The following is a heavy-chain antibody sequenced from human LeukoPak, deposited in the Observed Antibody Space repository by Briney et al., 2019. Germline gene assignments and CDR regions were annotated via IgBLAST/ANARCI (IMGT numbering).Heavy chain of an antibody. CDR1: GGSISSGSYY. CDR3: ARADVTEDAFDI. D-gene: IGHD2-21*02. J-gene: IGHJ3*02. CDR2: IYTSGST. Sequence: SQTLSLTCTVSGGSISSGSYYWSWIRQPAGKGLEWIGRIYTSGSTYYNPSLKSRVTISVDTSKNQFSLKLSSVTAADTPVYYRARADVTEDAFDISGQGTMVTVSS. V-gene: IGHV4-61*02.